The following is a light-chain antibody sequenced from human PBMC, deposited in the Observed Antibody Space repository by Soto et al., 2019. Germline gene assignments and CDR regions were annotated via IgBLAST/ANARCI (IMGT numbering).Light chain of an antibody. CDR2: AAS. CDR3: QKYNTAPRT. J-gene: IGKJ1*01. V-gene: IGKV1-27*01. Sequence: DVQMTQSPSSLSASVGDRVTITCRASQAISFYLAWYQQKPGKVPKLLVYAASTLQSGVPSRFSGSGSGTDFTLTISSLQAEDGATYYCQKYNTAPRTFGQGTKVEVK. CDR1: QAISFY.